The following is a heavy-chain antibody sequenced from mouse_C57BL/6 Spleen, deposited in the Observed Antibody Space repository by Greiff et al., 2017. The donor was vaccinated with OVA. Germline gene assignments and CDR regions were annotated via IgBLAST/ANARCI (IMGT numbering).Heavy chain of an antibody. CDR1: GFTFSSYA. Sequence: EVQRLQSGAGLVMPGASLKLSCAASGFTFSSYAMSWVRQTPEQSLEWVGYISRVDDYIYYADTVKGQFTMSRDKARSTAYMQMSSLKSEDTAMYYCARVGYSNYFDYWGQGTTLTVSS. D-gene: IGHD2-5*01. V-gene: IGHV5S21*01. CDR3: ARVGYSNYFDY. J-gene: IGHJ2*01. CDR2: ISRVDDYI.